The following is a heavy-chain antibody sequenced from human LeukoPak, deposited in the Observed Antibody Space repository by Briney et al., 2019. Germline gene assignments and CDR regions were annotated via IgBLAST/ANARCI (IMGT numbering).Heavy chain of an antibody. V-gene: IGHV4-39*07. CDR3: ARDLWYYYDSSGYYYAFDI. Sequence: SETLSLTCTVSGGSISSSSYYWGWIRQPPGKGLEWIGSIYYSGNTYYNPSLKSRVTISVDTSKNQFSLKLSSVTAADTAVYYCARDLWYYYDSSGYYYAFDIWGQGTMVTVSS. CDR1: GGSISSSSYY. CDR2: IYYSGNT. D-gene: IGHD3-22*01. J-gene: IGHJ3*02.